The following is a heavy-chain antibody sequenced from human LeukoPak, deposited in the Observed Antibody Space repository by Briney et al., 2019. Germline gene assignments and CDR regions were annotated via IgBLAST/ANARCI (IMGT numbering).Heavy chain of an antibody. D-gene: IGHD6-19*01. V-gene: IGHV4-59*01. CDR2: IYYSGST. CDR3: ARGGWFHDR. CDR1: GGSISSYY. Sequence: SSETLSLTCTVSGGSISSYYWSWIRQPPGKGLEWIGYIYYSGSTNYNSSLKSRVTISVDTSKNQFSLKMISVTTADTAVYFCARGGWFHDRWGQGTLVTVS. J-gene: IGHJ5*02.